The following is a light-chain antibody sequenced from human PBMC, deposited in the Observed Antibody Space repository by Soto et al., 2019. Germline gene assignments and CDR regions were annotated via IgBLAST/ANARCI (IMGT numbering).Light chain of an antibody. CDR1: SSDVGGYNF. CDR2: DVT. V-gene: IGLV2-14*01. CDR3: CSYASSTSYV. Sequence: QSALTQPASVSGSPGQSITISCTGTSSDVGGYNFVSWYQQYPGKAPKLMIHDVTSRPSGVSNRFSGSKSGTTASLTISGLQAEDEADYYYCSYASSTSYVFGTGTKVTVL. J-gene: IGLJ1*01.